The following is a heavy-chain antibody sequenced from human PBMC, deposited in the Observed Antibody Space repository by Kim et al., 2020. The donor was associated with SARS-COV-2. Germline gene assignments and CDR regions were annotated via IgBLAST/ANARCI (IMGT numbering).Heavy chain of an antibody. J-gene: IGHJ4*02. Sequence: GGSLRLSCAASGFTFSSYAMHWVRQAPGKGLEWVAVISYDGSNKYYADSVKGRFTISRDNSKNTLYLQMNSLRAEDTAVYYCAREYTSHCYTVCVGHFDYWGQGTLVTVSS. CDR1: GFTFSSYA. CDR3: AREYTSHCYTVCVGHFDY. CDR2: ISYDGSNK. V-gene: IGHV3-30*04. D-gene: IGHD2-2*02.